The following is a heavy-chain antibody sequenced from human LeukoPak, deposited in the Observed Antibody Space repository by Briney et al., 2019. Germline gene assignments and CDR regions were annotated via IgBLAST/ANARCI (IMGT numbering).Heavy chain of an antibody. CDR2: IRYDGSNK. Sequence: GGSLRLSCAASGFTFSTYGIHWVRQAPGKGLERVAFIRYDGSNKYYADSVKGRFTISRDNSKNTLYLQMNSLRAEDTAVYYCAKDNYDYGDYDGGDYWGQGTLVTVSS. V-gene: IGHV3-30*02. J-gene: IGHJ4*02. CDR1: GFTFSTYG. D-gene: IGHD4-17*01. CDR3: AKDNYDYGDYDGGDY.